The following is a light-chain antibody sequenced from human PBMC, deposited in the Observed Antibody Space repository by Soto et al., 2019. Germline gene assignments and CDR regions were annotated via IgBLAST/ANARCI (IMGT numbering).Light chain of an antibody. CDR2: TAS. Sequence: MQMTESPATLSASVGDRVTITCRASRSHQTWLAWYQQKPGKAPKLLIYTASTLKSGVPSRFSGSGSGTEFTLTISSLQPDDFATYYCQHYNSYSEAFGQGTKVDIK. J-gene: IGKJ1*01. V-gene: IGKV1-5*03. CDR1: RSHQTW. CDR3: QHYNSYSEA.